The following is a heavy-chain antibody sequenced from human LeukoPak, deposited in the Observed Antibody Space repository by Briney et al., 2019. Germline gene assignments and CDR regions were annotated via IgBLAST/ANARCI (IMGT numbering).Heavy chain of an antibody. J-gene: IGHJ5*02. CDR3: ARAVGSSESNWFDP. CDR1: GGSFSGYY. CDR2: MNHSGST. D-gene: IGHD1-26*01. V-gene: IGHV4-34*01. Sequence: PSETLSLTCTVYGGSFSGYYWTWIRQPPGKGLEWIGEMNHSGSTNYNASLKSRVIISVDTSTNQFSLKLNSVTAADTAVYYCARAVGSSESNWFDPWGQGTLATVSS.